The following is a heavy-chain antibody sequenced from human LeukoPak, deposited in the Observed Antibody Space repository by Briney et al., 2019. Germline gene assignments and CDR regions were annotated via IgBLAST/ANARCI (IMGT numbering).Heavy chain of an antibody. Sequence: PGRSLRLSCAASGFTFSSYAMHWVRQAPGKGLEWVAVISYDGSNKYYADSVKGRFTISRDNSKNTLHLQMNSLRAEDTAVYYCARDQDSSGWYLFDYWGQGTLVTVSS. J-gene: IGHJ4*02. CDR3: ARDQDSSGWYLFDY. CDR2: ISYDGSNK. CDR1: GFTFSSYA. V-gene: IGHV3-30*01. D-gene: IGHD6-19*01.